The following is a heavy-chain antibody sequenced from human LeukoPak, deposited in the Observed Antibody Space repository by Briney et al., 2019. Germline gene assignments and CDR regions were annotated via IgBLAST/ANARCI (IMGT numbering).Heavy chain of an antibody. J-gene: IGHJ4*02. D-gene: IGHD7-27*01. CDR3: ARPRPGYYFDY. Sequence: GGSLRLSCAASGFTFSSYWMSWVRQAPGKGLEWVANIKEDGSEKYYVASVKGRFTISRDNAKNSLHLQMSSLRAEDTALYYCARPRPGYYFDYWGQGILVTVSS. V-gene: IGHV3-7*02. CDR2: IKEDGSEK. CDR1: GFTFSSYW.